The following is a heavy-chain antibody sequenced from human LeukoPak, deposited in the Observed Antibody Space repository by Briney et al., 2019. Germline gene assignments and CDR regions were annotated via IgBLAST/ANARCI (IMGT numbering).Heavy chain of an antibody. CDR2: ISSSSSYI. D-gene: IGHD3-22*01. CDR3: ARVRSYDSSGYYYPFDY. Sequence: KPGGSLRLSCAASGFTFSSYSMNWVRQAPGKGLEWVSSISSSSSYIYYADSVKGRFTISRDNAKNSLYLQMNSLRAEDTALYYCARVRSYDSSGYYYPFDYWGQGTLVTVSS. J-gene: IGHJ4*02. CDR1: GFTFSSYS. V-gene: IGHV3-21*04.